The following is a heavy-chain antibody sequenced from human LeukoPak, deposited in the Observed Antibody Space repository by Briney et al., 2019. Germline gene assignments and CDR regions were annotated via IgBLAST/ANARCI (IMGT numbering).Heavy chain of an antibody. CDR1: RYTFTSYG. Sequence: GASVRDSFKASRYTFTSYGIIWVRQAPGQGREGMGWISAYNGNTNYAQKLQGRVTISTDTATSTANMELRSLRSDATAVYYCARHLPRGYRSSWYLFDYWGQGTLVSVSS. J-gene: IGHJ4*02. CDR2: ISAYNGNT. D-gene: IGHD6-13*01. CDR3: ARHLPRGYRSSWYLFDY. V-gene: IGHV1-18*01.